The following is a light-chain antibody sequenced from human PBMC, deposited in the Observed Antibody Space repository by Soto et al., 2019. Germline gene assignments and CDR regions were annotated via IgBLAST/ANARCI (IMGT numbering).Light chain of an antibody. CDR3: CSYAGSYTFP. CDR1: SSDVGGYNY. CDR2: DVT. J-gene: IGLJ2*01. Sequence: QSALTQPRSVSGSPGQSVTISCTGTSSDVGGYNYVSWYQQYPGKAPKLMIYDVTKRPSGVPDRFSGSKSGNTASLTISGLQAEDEADYYCCSYAGSYTFPFGGGTKLTVL. V-gene: IGLV2-11*01.